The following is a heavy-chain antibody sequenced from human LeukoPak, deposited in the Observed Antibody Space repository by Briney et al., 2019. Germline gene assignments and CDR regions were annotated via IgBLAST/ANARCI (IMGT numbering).Heavy chain of an antibody. CDR1: GYTFTSNY. CDR3: ATDGATFSYYGMDV. V-gene: IGHV1-46*01. J-gene: IGHJ6*02. CDR2: IYPRDGGT. Sequence: ASVKVSCKASGYTFTSNYIHWVRQAPGQGLEWMGMIYPRDGGTSYAQKFQGRVTMTEDTSTDTAYMELSSLRSEDTAVYYCATDGATFSYYGMDVWGQGTTVTVSS. D-gene: IGHD1-26*01.